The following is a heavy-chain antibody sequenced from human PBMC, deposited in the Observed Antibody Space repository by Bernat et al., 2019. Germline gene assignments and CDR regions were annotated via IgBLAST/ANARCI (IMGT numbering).Heavy chain of an antibody. CDR2: ISYDGSNK. Sequence: QVQLVESGGGVVQPGRSLRLSCAASGFTFSSYGMHWVRQAPGKGLEWVAVISYDGSNKYYADSVKGRFTISRDNSKNTLYLQMNSLRAEDTAVYYWAKVGITGKTWGQGTLVTVSS. CDR1: GFTFSSYG. J-gene: IGHJ5*02. D-gene: IGHD1-20*01. CDR3: AKVGITGKT. V-gene: IGHV3-30*18.